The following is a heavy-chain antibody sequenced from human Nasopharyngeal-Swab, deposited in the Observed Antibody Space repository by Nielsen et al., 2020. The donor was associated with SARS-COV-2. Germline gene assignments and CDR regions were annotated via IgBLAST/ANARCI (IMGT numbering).Heavy chain of an antibody. J-gene: IGHJ6*03. V-gene: IGHV1-46*01. CDR3: ARHSSLLMDV. CDR1: GCTFTTSY. D-gene: IGHD3-22*01. Sequence: ASVKVSCKASGCTFTTSYMHWVRQAPGQGLEWMGIINPSGGSTNYAQKFQGRVTMTRDTSTSTVYMELSSLRSEDTAVYYCARHSSLLMDVWGKGTTVTVSS. CDR2: INPSGGST.